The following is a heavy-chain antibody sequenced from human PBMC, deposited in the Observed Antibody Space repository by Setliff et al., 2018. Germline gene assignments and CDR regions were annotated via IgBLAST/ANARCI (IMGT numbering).Heavy chain of an antibody. D-gene: IGHD5-18*01. Sequence: SETLSLTCTVSGGSVGSDFSYWTWIRQPAGKGLEWIGHIYTSGSTNYNPSLKSRVTIAVDTSKNQFSLELRSVTAADTAVYYCARLPPLHTPMALTFDYWGQGILVTVSS. CDR1: GGSVGSDFSY. CDR2: IYTSGST. J-gene: IGHJ4*02. V-gene: IGHV4-61*09. CDR3: ARLPPLHTPMALTFDY.